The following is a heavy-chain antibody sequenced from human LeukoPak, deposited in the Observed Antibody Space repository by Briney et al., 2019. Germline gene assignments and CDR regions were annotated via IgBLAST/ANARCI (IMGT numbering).Heavy chain of an antibody. CDR1: GVTFSTYS. CDR2: ITGSSSFI. V-gene: IGHV3-21*01. CDR3: ARNYDRSGYGYNLFDP. J-gene: IGHJ5*02. Sequence: GGSLRLSCAASGVTFSTYSMNWVRQAPGKGLEWVSSITGSSSFIYYADSVKGRFTVSRDNAKNSLHLQMNSLRAEDTAVYYCARNYDRSGYGYNLFDPWGQGTLVTVSS. D-gene: IGHD3-22*01.